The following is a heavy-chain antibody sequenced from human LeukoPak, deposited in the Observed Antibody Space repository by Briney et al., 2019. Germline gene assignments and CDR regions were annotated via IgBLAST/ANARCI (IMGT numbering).Heavy chain of an antibody. J-gene: IGHJ6*03. CDR3: ARIGGPLVWYYYMDV. CDR1: GGSISSSSYY. Sequence: PSETLSLTCTVSGGSISSSSYYWGWIRQPPGKGLEWIGSMYYSGGTYYNPSLKSRVTISVDTSKKQFSLKLSSVTAADTAVYYCARIGGPLVWYYYMDVWGKGTTVTVSS. V-gene: IGHV4-39*07. D-gene: IGHD3-16*01. CDR2: MYYSGGT.